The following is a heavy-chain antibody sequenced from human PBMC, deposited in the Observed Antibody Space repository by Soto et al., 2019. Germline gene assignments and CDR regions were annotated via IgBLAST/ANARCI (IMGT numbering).Heavy chain of an antibody. CDR2: IYYSGST. V-gene: IGHV4-39*01. CDR3: ERRCTSGRYGCVDP. Sequence: PSETLSLTCTVSGGSISTSSYYRGWIRQPPGKGLEWIGSIYYSGSTYYNPSLKSRVTISVDTSKNQFSLKLSSVTAADTAVYYCERRCTSGRYGCVDPWRQGTLVTVSS. J-gene: IGHJ5*02. CDR1: GGSISTSSYY. D-gene: IGHD6-19*01.